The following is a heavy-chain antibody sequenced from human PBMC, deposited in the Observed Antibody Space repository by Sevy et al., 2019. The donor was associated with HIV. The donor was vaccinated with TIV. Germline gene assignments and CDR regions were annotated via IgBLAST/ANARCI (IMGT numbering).Heavy chain of an antibody. Sequence: GGSLRLSCAASGFTFSSYGMSWVRQAPGKGLEWVAGITESGGTTYYADSVKGRFTISRDNSKNTLSLQMNSLGAEDTAIYYGAKDSGWTHVYWGQGTLVTVSS. V-gene: IGHV3-23*01. D-gene: IGHD6-19*01. CDR2: ITESGGTT. J-gene: IGHJ4*02. CDR1: GFTFSSYG. CDR3: AKDSGWTHVY.